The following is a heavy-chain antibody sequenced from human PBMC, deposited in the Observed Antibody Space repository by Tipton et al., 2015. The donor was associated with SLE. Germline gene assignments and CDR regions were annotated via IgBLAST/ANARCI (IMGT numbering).Heavy chain of an antibody. D-gene: IGHD2-2*01. CDR2: VYYTGNT. CDR3: ARDSRYQLTYYYMDV. V-gene: IGHV4-39*07. CDR1: GDSISSSSYY. J-gene: IGHJ6*03. Sequence: TLSLTCIVSGDSISSSSYYWGWIRQPPGKGLEWVGTVYYTGNTFYNPSLKSRVTISVDTSKNQFSLDLSSVTAADTAVYYCARDSRYQLTYYYMDVWGKGTTVTVSS.